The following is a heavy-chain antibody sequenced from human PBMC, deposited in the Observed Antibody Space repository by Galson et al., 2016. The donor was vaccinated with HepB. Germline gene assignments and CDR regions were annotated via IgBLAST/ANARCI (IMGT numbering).Heavy chain of an antibody. D-gene: IGHD6-19*01. Sequence: VKVSCKASGYTFTSYTIHWVRQAPGQRLEWMGWISGKGNTKYSENFQGRVTITKDTSASTAYLDLSSLKFEDTAVYYCARGGYGSGWYFDYWGQGTLVAVSS. CDR3: ARGGYGSGWYFDY. CDR2: ISGKGNT. V-gene: IGHV1-3*01. CDR1: GYTFTSYT. J-gene: IGHJ4*02.